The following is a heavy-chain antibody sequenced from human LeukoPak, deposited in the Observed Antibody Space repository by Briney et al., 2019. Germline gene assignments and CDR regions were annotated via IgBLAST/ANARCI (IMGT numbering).Heavy chain of an antibody. V-gene: IGHV3-21*01. CDR1: GFTFSSYS. CDR3: AREARGSLLSTDYMDV. CDR2: ISSSSSYI. Sequence: GGSLRLSCAASGFTFSSYSMNWVRQAPGKGLEWVSSISSSSSYIYYADSVKGRFTISRDNAKNSLYLQMNSLRAEDTAVYYCAREARGSLLSTDYMDVWGKGTTVTVSS. J-gene: IGHJ6*03. D-gene: IGHD1-26*01.